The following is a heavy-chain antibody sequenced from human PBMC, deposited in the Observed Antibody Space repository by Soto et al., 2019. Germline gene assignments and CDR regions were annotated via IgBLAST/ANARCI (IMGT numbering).Heavy chain of an antibody. CDR1: GFTFSSYA. V-gene: IGHV3-23*01. CDR3: AKGYRGYSGYDYPGSMRPTGYYYGMDV. Sequence: GGSLRLSCAASGFTFSSYAMSWVRQAPGKGLEWVSAISGSGGSTYYADSVKGRFTISRDNSKNTLDMQMNSLRAEDTAVYYCAKGYRGYSGYDYPGSMRPTGYYYGMDVWGQGTTVTVSS. CDR2: ISGSGGST. D-gene: IGHD5-12*01. J-gene: IGHJ6*02.